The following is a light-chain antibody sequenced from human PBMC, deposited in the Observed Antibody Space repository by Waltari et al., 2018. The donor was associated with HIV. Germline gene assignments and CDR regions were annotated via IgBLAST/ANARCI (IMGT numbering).Light chain of an antibody. CDR1: SYNIGNDF. V-gene: IGLV1-51*01. CDR2: DND. CDR3: GTWDRSMDGGV. J-gene: IGLJ2*01. Sequence: QSVLTQPPSVSAAPGQNVAISGSVSSYNIGNDFVSCYQHVPGSAPKLLIYDNDKRPSGIPDRFSGSKSGTSATLDITGLQTGDGADYYCGTWDRSMDGGVFGGVTKLTVL.